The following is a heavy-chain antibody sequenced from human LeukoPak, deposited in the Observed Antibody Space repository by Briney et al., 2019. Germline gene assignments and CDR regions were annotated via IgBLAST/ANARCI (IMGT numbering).Heavy chain of an antibody. CDR1: GFTFSNAW. CDR2: IKSKTDGGTT. V-gene: IGHV3-15*01. Sequence: SGGSLRLSCAASGFTFSNAWMSWVRQAPGKGLEWVGRIKSKTDGGTTDYAAPVKGRFTISRDDSKNTLYLQMNSLKTEDIAVYYCTTAGIAESFDYWGQGTLVTVSS. CDR3: TTAGIAESFDY. D-gene: IGHD6-13*01. J-gene: IGHJ4*02.